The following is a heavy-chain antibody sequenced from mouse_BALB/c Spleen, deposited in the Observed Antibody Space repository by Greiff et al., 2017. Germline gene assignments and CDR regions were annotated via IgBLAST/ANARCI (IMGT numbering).Heavy chain of an antibody. CDR2: TYPGNSDT. J-gene: IGHJ4*01. CDR3: ARWYGNYVGYAMDY. CDR1: GYSFTSYW. V-gene: IGHV1-5*01. D-gene: IGHD2-10*02. Sequence: EVQLQQSGTVLARPGASVKMSCKASGYSFTSYWMHWVKQRPGQGLEWIGATYPGNSDTSYNQKFKGKAKLTAVTSASTAYMELSSLTNEDSAVYYCARWYGNYVGYAMDYWGQGTSGTGSS.